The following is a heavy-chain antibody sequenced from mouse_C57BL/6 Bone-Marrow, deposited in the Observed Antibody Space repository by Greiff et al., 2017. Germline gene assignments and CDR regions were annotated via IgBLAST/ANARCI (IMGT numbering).Heavy chain of an antibody. Sequence: EVMLVESGGDLVKPGGSLKLSCAASGFTFSSYGMSWVRQTPDKRLEWVATISSGGSYTYYPDSVKGRFTISRDNAKNTLYLQMSSLKSEDTAMYYCARHYYAMDYWGKGTSVTVSS. CDR1: GFTFSSYG. CDR3: ARHYYAMDY. CDR2: ISSGGSYT. J-gene: IGHJ4*01. V-gene: IGHV5-6*01.